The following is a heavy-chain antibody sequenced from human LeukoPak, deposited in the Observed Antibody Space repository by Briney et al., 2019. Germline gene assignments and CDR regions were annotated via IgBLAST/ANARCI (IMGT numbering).Heavy chain of an antibody. CDR1: GGSLSGYY. CDR2: INYSGST. CDR3: AGSSSGSYYLYFDY. D-gene: IGHD3-10*01. V-gene: IGHV4-34*01. Sequence: SETLSLTCAVYGGSLSGYYWSWIRQPPGKGLEWIGEINYSGSTNYNPSLKSRLTISVDTSNNRFYLKLNSVTAADTAVYYCAGSSSGSYYLYFDYWGQGTLVTVSS. J-gene: IGHJ4*02.